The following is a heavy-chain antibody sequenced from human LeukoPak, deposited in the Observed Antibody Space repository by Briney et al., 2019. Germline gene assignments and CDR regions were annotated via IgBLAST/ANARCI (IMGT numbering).Heavy chain of an antibody. D-gene: IGHD1-26*01. CDR3: TTERNWELLRPYGLDI. CDR2: IRTKIEGETR. V-gene: IGHV3-15*01. Sequence: GGSLRLSCAASGFNFKYVWMNWVRQVPGKGLEWVGRIRTKIEGETRDYPAPVKGRFIISRDDSKTTLYPQMNGLKTEDSAVYYCTTERNWELLRPYGLDIWGQGTTVIVSS. CDR1: GFNFKYVW. J-gene: IGHJ6*02.